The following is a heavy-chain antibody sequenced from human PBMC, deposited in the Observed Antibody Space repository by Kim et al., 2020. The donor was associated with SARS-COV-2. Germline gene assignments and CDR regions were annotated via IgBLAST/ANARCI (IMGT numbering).Heavy chain of an antibody. D-gene: IGHD2-15*01. Sequence: SETLSLTCAVYGGSFSGYYWSWIRQPPGKGLEWIGEINHSGSTNYNPSLKSRVTISVDTSKNQFSLKLSSVTAADTAVYYCARGIGGSCYTTCFDPWGQGTLVTVSS. V-gene: IGHV4-34*01. CDR1: GGSFSGYY. CDR2: INHSGST. J-gene: IGHJ5*02. CDR3: ARGIGGSCYTTCFDP.